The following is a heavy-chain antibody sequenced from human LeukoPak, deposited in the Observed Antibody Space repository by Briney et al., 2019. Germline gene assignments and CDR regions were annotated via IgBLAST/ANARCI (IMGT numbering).Heavy chain of an antibody. D-gene: IGHD1-26*01. V-gene: IGHV3-23*01. Sequence: PGGSLRLSCAASGFTFTSYSMSWVRQAPGKGLEWVSVISANGGDTFYADSVKGRFTISRDNYKNTLYLQMNSLRVEDTAVYYCAKGRTLVGGSTRSYDYWGQGTLVTVSS. J-gene: IGHJ4*02. CDR1: GFTFTSYS. CDR2: ISANGGDT. CDR3: AKGRTLVGGSTRSYDY.